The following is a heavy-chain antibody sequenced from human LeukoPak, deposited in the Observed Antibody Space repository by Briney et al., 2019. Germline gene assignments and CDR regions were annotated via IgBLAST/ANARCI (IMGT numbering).Heavy chain of an antibody. CDR3: ASIDDYGVTGGDGDAFDI. CDR2: ISSSSSYI. V-gene: IGHV3-21*01. J-gene: IGHJ3*02. CDR1: GFTFSSYS. D-gene: IGHD4-17*01. Sequence: PGGSLRLSCAASGFTFSSYSMNWVRQAPGKGLEWVSSISSSSSYIYYADSVKGRSTISRDNAKNSLYLQMNSLRAEDTAVYYCASIDDYGVTGGDGDAFDIWGRGTMVTVSS.